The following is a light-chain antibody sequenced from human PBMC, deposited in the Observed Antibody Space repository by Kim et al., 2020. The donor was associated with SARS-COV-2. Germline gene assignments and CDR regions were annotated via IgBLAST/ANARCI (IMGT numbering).Light chain of an antibody. J-gene: IGKJ1*01. Sequence: LSPGERATPSCRASQSVSGSYLAWYQKKPGQAPRLLIYGASSRATGIPDRLSGSGSGTDFTLTISRLEPEDFAVYYCQQYGSSQTFGQGTKVDIK. V-gene: IGKV3-20*01. CDR3: QQYGSSQT. CDR1: QSVSGSY. CDR2: GAS.